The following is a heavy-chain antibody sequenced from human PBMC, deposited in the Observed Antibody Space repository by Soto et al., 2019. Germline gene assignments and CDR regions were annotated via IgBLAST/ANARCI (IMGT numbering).Heavy chain of an antibody. Sequence: QLQLQESGSGLVKPSQTLSLTCTVSGGSITSGGYSWTWIRQSPGKGLEWIGYTYQSGSAYYNPSLKRRVTISVDRSKNQFSLNLTSVTAADTAVYDCARDYYGMDVWGQGTTVTVSS. CDR2: TYQSGSA. CDR3: ARDYYGMDV. CDR1: GGSITSGGYS. J-gene: IGHJ6*02. V-gene: IGHV4-30-2*06.